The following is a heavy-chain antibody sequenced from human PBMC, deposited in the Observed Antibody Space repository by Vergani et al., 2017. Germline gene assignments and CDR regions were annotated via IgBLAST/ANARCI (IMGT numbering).Heavy chain of an antibody. Sequence: QVQLQQWGAGLLKPSETLSLTCAVYGGSFSGYYWSWIRQPPGKGLEWIGEINHSGSTNYNPSLKSRVTISVETSKNQFSLKLSSVTAADTAVYYCARGDSSGWYGYWGQGTLVTVSS. V-gene: IGHV4-34*01. D-gene: IGHD6-19*01. J-gene: IGHJ4*02. CDR3: ARGDSSGWYGY. CDR1: GGSFSGYY. CDR2: INHSGST.